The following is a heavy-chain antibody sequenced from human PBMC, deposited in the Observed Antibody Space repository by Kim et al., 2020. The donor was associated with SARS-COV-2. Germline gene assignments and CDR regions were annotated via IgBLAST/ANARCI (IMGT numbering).Heavy chain of an antibody. CDR2: IYSGGST. D-gene: IGHD3-22*01. CDR3: AYDSSGYYYANDY. J-gene: IGHJ4*02. Sequence: GGSLRLSCAASGFTVSSNYMSWVRQAPGKGLEWVSVIYSGGSTYYADSVKGRFTISRDNSKNTLYLQMNSLRAEDTAVYYCAYDSSGYYYANDYWGQGTLVTVSS. V-gene: IGHV3-66*01. CDR1: GFTVSSNY.